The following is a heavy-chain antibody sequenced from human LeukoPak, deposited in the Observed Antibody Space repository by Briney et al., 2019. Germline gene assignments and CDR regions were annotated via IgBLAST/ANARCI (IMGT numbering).Heavy chain of an antibody. V-gene: IGHV4-34*01. CDR3: ARDLWGLDS. CDR1: GGSFSGYY. CDR2: INHSGST. Sequence: PSETLSLTCAVYGGSFSGYYWSWIRQPPGKGLEWIGEINHSGSTNYNPSLKSRVTISVDTFKNQFSLKLNSVTAADTAVYYCARDLWGLDSWGQGTLVTVSS. D-gene: IGHD7-27*01. J-gene: IGHJ4*02.